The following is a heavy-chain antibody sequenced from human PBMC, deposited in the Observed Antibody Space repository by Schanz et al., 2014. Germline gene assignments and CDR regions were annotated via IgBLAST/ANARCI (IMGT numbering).Heavy chain of an antibody. V-gene: IGHV3-30*04. CDR3: AKGQLLSYYFDY. Sequence: QVQLEESGGGVVQPGGSLRLSCVASGFSFSGFAVHWVRQAPGKGLEWVSIVSHDGFTKHYADSVRGRFTLSRDNSKNPVDLQMNSLRAEDTAVYYCAKGQLLSYYFDYWGQGTLVTVSS. CDR2: VSHDGFTK. D-gene: IGHD2-21*01. CDR1: GFSFSGFA. J-gene: IGHJ4*02.